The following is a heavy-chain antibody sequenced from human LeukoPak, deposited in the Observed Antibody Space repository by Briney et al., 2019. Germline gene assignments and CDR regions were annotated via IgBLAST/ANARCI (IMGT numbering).Heavy chain of an antibody. CDR1: GGSISSFY. Sequence: SETLSLTCTVSGGSISSFYWNWIRQPPGKGLEWIGNIYYSGSTKYNPSFKSRVTISVDRSRNQFSLKLSSVTAADTAVYHCASAPGYCGGGSCAFDYWGQGTLVTVSS. CDR3: ASAPGYCGGGSCAFDY. CDR2: IYYSGST. J-gene: IGHJ4*02. V-gene: IGHV4-59*08. D-gene: IGHD2-15*01.